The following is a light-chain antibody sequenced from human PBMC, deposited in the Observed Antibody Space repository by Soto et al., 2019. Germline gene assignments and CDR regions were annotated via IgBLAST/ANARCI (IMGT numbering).Light chain of an antibody. CDR2: DTS. CDR1: QSVSSN. Sequence: EIELTQSPGTLSLSPGERATLSCRASQSVSSNLAWYQQKPGQAPRLLIYDTSTRATGVPARFSGSRSGPEFTLTINSLQSEDFAIYYCQPYNNWPLTFGGGTKVDIK. J-gene: IGKJ4*01. V-gene: IGKV3-15*01. CDR3: QPYNNWPLT.